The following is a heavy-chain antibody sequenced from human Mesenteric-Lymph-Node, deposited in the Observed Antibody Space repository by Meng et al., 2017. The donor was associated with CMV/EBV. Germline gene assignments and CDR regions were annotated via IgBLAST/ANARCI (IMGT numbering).Heavy chain of an antibody. V-gene: IGHV3-30-3*01. CDR1: GFTFSSYA. D-gene: IGHD2-2*01. Sequence: GESLKISCAASGFTFSSYAMHWVRQAPGKGLEWVAVISYDGSNKYYADSVEGRFTISRDNSKNTLYLQMNSLRAEDTAVYYCARVPCSTSCSDFDYWGQGTLVTVSS. CDR3: ARVPCSTSCSDFDY. J-gene: IGHJ4*02. CDR2: ISYDGSNK.